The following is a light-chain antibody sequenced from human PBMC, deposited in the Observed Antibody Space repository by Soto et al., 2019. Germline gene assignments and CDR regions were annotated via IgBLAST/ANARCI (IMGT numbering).Light chain of an antibody. J-gene: IGKJ1*01. CDR2: DAS. CDR1: RSVTSNS. Sequence: EIVLTQSPGTLSLSPGERATLSCRASRSVTSNSLAWYQQKPGQAPRLLIYDASSRATGIPDRFSGSGSGTDFTLTISRLEPEEFTVYYGQQYGSSAQTVGQGTKGEIK. V-gene: IGKV3-20*01. CDR3: QQYGSSAQT.